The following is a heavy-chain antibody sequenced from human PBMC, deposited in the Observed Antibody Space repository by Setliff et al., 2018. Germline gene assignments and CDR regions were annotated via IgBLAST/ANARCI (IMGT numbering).Heavy chain of an antibody. CDR2: ISGYNGNT. J-gene: IGHJ6*03. Sequence: GASVKVSCKPSGYGFLSYGLSWVRQAPGQGLEWVGWISGYNGNTDYAQNLQGRVTMTTDTSTSTAYMELRSLRSDDTAVYYCARDTPNYYDSSGYYLGGIVIYYYYYYMDVWGKGTTVTVSS. CDR3: ARDTPNYYDSSGYYLGGIVIYYYYYYMDV. D-gene: IGHD3-22*01. V-gene: IGHV1-18*01. CDR1: GYGFLSYG.